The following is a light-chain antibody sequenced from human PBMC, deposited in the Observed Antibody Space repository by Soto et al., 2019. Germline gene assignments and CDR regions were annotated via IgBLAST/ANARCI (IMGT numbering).Light chain of an antibody. J-gene: IGKJ1*01. Sequence: EIVLTQSPGTLSLSPGERATLSCRARQSVSNTYLAWYQQKPGQAPRLLIYGASSRATGIPDRLSGSGSGTDFTLTISRLEPEDFAVYYCQQYGSSPWTFGQGTKVDIK. CDR1: QSVSNTY. CDR3: QQYGSSPWT. CDR2: GAS. V-gene: IGKV3-20*01.